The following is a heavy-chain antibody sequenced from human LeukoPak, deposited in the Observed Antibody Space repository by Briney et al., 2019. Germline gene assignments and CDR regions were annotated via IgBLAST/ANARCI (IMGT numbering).Heavy chain of an antibody. CDR1: GFSVSNYY. J-gene: IGHJ5*02. Sequence: WGSMRLSCVASGFSVSNYYMSWVRQAPGKGLEWVSVLYTGGSTHYVDSVKGRFTISRDNSKNTLYLQMNSLRAEDTAMYYCASRNHWGQGTLVTVSS. CDR2: LYTGGST. V-gene: IGHV3-53*01. CDR3: ASRNH.